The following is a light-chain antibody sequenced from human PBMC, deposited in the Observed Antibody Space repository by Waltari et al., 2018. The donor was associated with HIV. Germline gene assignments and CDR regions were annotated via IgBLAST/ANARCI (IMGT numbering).Light chain of an antibody. CDR2: EGS. CDR1: SSDFGSYNL. J-gene: IGLJ2*01. Sequence: QSALTQPASVSGSPGQSITISCTGTSSDFGSYNLLSWYQQPPGKAPKLMIYEGSKRPSGVSNRFSGSKSGNTASLTISGLQAEDEADYYCCSYAGSSNVVFGGGTKLTVL. CDR3: CSYAGSSNVV. V-gene: IGLV2-23*01.